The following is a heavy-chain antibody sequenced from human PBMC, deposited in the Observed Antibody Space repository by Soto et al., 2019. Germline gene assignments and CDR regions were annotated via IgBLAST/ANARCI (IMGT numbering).Heavy chain of an antibody. Sequence: GGSLRLSCAASGFTFRAFALSWVRQAPGKGLEWVSAISANIDYTYYTESVKGRFTISRDNSRNTLYLQMNSLRAEDTAVYYCANDPLDTAMVYYFDYWGQGTLVTVSS. CDR1: GFTFRAFA. CDR2: ISANIDYT. V-gene: IGHV3-23*01. D-gene: IGHD5-18*01. CDR3: ANDPLDTAMVYYFDY. J-gene: IGHJ4*02.